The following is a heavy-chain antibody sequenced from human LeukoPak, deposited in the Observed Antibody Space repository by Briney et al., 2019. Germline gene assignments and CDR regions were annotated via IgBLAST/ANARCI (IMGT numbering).Heavy chain of an antibody. D-gene: IGHD1-26*01. J-gene: IGHJ4*02. CDR1: EYTFTSYD. CDR3: ARARFSGSYYGLGY. V-gene: IGHV1-8*01. Sequence: GASVTVSCKASEYTFTSYDINWVRQATGQGLEWMGWMNPNSGNTGYAQKFQGRVTMTRNTSISTAYMELSSLRSEDTAVYYCARARFSGSYYGLGYWGQGTLVTVSS. CDR2: MNPNSGNT.